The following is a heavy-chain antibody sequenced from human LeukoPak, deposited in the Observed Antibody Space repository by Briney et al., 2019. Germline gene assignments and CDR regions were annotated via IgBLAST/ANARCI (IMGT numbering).Heavy chain of an antibody. V-gene: IGHV3-49*04. CDR2: IRSKAYGGTT. J-gene: IGHJ4*02. Sequence: GGSLRLSCAASGFTFSSYAMSWVRQASGKGLEWVGFIRSKAYGGTTEYAASVKGRFTISRDDSKSIGYLQMNSLKTEDTAMYYCTRDSFADYYGSGTYRDDYWGQGTLVTVSS. CDR3: TRDSFADYYGSGTYRDDY. D-gene: IGHD3-10*01. CDR1: GFTFSSYA.